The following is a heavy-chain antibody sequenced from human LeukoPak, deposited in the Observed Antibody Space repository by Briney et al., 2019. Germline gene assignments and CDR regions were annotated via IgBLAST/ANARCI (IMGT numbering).Heavy chain of an antibody. CDR3: ARGLYSSSSGADY. CDR2: ISYGGSNK. D-gene: IGHD6-6*01. V-gene: IGHV3-30-3*01. Sequence: GGSLRLSCAASGFTFSSYAMHWVRQAPGKGLEWVAVISYGGSNKYYADSVKGRFTISRDNSKNTLYLQMNSLRAEDTAVYYCARGLYSSSSGADYWGQETLVTVSS. CDR1: GFTFSSYA. J-gene: IGHJ4*02.